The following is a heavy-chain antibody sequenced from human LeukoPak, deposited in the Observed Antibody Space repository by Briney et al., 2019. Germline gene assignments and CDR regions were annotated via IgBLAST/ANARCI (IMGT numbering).Heavy chain of an antibody. CDR1: GGSISSGSYY. CDR2: IYTSGST. D-gene: IGHD3-22*01. J-gene: IGHJ5*02. Sequence: SETLSLTCTVSGGSISSGSYYWSWIRQPAGKGLEWIGRIYTSGSTNYNPSLKSRVTISVDTSKNQFSLKLSSVTAADTAVYCCARDLYYYDSSGYLGNWFDPWGQGTLVTVSS. CDR3: ARDLYYYDSSGYLGNWFDP. V-gene: IGHV4-61*02.